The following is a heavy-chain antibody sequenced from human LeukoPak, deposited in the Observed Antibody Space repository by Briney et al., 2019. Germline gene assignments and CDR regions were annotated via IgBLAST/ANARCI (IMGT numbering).Heavy chain of an antibody. V-gene: IGHV4-38-2*02. J-gene: IGHJ4*02. CDR2: IFHSGNT. CDR1: DYSISSGDYY. CDR3: ARGPRGYSYGYRGYFDY. D-gene: IGHD5-18*01. Sequence: SETLSLTCTVSDYSISSGDYYWGWIRQPPGKGLEWIGSIFHSGNTYYNPSLKRRVTISVDTSQNQFSVRLSSVTAADTAVYYCARGPRGYSYGYRGYFDYWGQGTLVTVSS.